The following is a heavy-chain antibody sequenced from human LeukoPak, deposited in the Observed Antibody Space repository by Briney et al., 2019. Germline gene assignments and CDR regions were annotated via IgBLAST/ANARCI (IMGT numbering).Heavy chain of an antibody. D-gene: IGHD3-22*01. CDR3: ERVPGYYDSSGYYDY. CDR1: GYTFTGYY. J-gene: IGHJ4*02. V-gene: IGHV1-2*02. Sequence: ASVKVSCKASGYTFTGYYMNWVGQAPGQGVEWRGWINPNSGGRNYAQKLQGRVSMTSDTSISTDYMELSRMRSHDTAVYYCERVPGYYDSSGYYDYWGQGTLVTVSS. CDR2: INPNSGGR.